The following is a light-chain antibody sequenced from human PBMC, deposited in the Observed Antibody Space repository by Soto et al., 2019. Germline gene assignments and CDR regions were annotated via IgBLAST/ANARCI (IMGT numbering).Light chain of an antibody. Sequence: QSVLTQPPSASGTPGQRVTISCSGSSSNIGSNTVNWYQQLPGTAPKLPIYSNNQRPSGVPDRFSGSKSGTSASLAISGLQSEDEADYYCAAWDDSLYGHVVFGGGTKVTVL. V-gene: IGLV1-44*01. CDR1: SSNIGSNT. CDR3: AAWDDSLYGHVV. CDR2: SNN. J-gene: IGLJ2*01.